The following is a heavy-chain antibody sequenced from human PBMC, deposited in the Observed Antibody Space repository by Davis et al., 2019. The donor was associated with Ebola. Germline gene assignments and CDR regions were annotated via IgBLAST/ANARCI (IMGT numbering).Heavy chain of an antibody. J-gene: IGHJ4*02. CDR3: AKDFGGPVDS. CDR1: GFTFSSHW. D-gene: IGHD3-3*01. V-gene: IGHV3-74*01. CDR2: INTDGGST. Sequence: GESLKISCAASGFTFSSHWMHWVRQTPGKGLVWVSRINTDGGSTSYADSVKGRFTVSRDNAKNTLFLQMNSLRAEETAVYYCAKDFGGPVDSWGQGTLVTVSS.